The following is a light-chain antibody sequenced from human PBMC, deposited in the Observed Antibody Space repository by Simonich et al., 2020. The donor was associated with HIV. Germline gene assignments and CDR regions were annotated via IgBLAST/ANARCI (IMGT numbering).Light chain of an antibody. Sequence: DIVMTQSPLSLPVTPGEPASISCRSGQSLLSSNGYNYLDWYLQKPGQSPQLLIYLGSNRDSGVPDLFSGSGSGTDFTLTISSLQAEDVAVYYCQQFYSAPLTFGGGTKVEIK. CDR3: QQFYSAPLT. V-gene: IGKV2-28*01. CDR2: LGS. J-gene: IGKJ4*01. CDR1: QSLLSSNGYNY.